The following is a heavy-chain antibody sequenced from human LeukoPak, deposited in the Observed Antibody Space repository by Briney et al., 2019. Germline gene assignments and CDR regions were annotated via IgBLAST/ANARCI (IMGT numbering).Heavy chain of an antibody. CDR3: ASLPRDYYDSSGYLAY. CDR2: INHSGST. J-gene: IGHJ4*02. Sequence: PSETLSLTCAVSGGSFSGYYWSWIRQPPGKGLEWIGEINHSGSTNYNPSLKSRVTISVDTSKNQFSLKLSSVTAADTAVYYCASLPRDYYDSSGYLAYWGQGTLVTVSS. CDR1: GGSFSGYY. V-gene: IGHV4-34*01. D-gene: IGHD3-22*01.